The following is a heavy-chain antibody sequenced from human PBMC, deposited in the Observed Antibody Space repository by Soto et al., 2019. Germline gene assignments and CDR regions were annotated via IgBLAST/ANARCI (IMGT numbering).Heavy chain of an antibody. CDR1: GDSVSSNSAA. J-gene: IGHJ6*02. D-gene: IGHD6-19*01. Sequence: SQTLSLTCAISGDSVSSNSAAWNWIRQSPSRGLEWLGRTYYRSKWYNDYAVSVKSRITINPDTSKNQFSLQLNSVTPEDTAVYYCARGGQWLETGYYYYYGMDVWGQGTTVTVSS. CDR2: TYYRSKWYN. CDR3: ARGGQWLETGYYYYYGMDV. V-gene: IGHV6-1*01.